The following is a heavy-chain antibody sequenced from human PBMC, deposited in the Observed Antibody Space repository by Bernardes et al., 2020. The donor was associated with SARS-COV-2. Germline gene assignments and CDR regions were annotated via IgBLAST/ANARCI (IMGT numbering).Heavy chain of an antibody. CDR2: IYTSGST. V-gene: IGHV4-61*09. CDR3: VRDTNY. Sequence: TLSLTCTVSGGSISSGSHYWRWIRQPAGKGLEWIGHIYTSGSTSYNPSLKSRVTISLDTSQNRFSLNLSSVTAADTAVYYCVRDTNYWGQGTLVTVSS. CDR1: GGSISSGSHY. D-gene: IGHD1-26*01. J-gene: IGHJ4*02.